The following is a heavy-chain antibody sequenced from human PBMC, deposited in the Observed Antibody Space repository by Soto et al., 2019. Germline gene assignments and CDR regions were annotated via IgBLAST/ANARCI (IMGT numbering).Heavy chain of an antibody. Sequence: QVQLQESGPGLVKPSQTLSLTCTVSGGSISSGGYYWSWIRQHPGKGLEWIGYIYYSGSAYYNPYLRTLVTLAGDTADTQFSQSLRSVTPAVTAVSYCAGYAGGWYQLPYPWFDSWGQGTLVTVSS. CDR1: GGSISSGGYY. CDR3: AGYAGGWYQLPYPWFDS. J-gene: IGHJ5*01. V-gene: IGHV4-31*01. D-gene: IGHD2-2*01. CDR2: IYYSGSA.